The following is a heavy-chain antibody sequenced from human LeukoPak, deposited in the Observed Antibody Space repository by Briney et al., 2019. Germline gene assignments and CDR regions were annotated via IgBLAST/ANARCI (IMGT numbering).Heavy chain of an antibody. D-gene: IGHD2-2*01. J-gene: IGHJ4*02. CDR3: ARRCSSASCSFDH. CDR2: IYFSGST. CDR1: GGSISSFY. V-gene: IGHV4-59*08. Sequence: SETLSLTCTVSGGSISSFYWSWIRQPPGKGLEWIGHIYFSGSTNYNPSLKSRVTISVDTSKNQFSLRLRSVTAADTAVYYCARRCSSASCSFDHWGQGTLVTVSS.